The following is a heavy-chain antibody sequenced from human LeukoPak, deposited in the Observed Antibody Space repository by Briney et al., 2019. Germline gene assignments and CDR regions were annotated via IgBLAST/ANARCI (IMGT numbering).Heavy chain of an antibody. CDR2: INPSGGST. CDR3: ARVVAVAGTSIGYFDY. CDR1: GYTFTSYY. J-gene: IGHJ4*02. V-gene: IGHV1-46*01. D-gene: IGHD6-19*01. Sequence: ASVKVSCKASGYTFTSYYMHWVRQAPGQGLEWMGIINPSGGSTSYAQKFQGRVTMTRDTSTSTVYMELSSLRSEDTAVYYCARVVAVAGTSIGYFDYWGQGTLVTVSS.